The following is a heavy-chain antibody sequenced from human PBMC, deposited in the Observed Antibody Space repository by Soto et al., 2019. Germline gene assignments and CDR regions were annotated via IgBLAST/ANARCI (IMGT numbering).Heavy chain of an antibody. D-gene: IGHD6-19*01. V-gene: IGHV4-4*02. CDR1: GGSISSSNW. CDR2: IYHSGST. CDR3: ARDRIAVAPGYYYGMHV. Sequence: QVQLQESGPGLVKPSGTLSLTCAVSGGSISSSNWWSWVRQPPGKGLEWIGEIYHSGSTNYNPSLKSRVTISVDKSKNQFSLKLSSVTAADTAVYYCARDRIAVAPGYYYGMHVWGQGTTVTVSS. J-gene: IGHJ6*02.